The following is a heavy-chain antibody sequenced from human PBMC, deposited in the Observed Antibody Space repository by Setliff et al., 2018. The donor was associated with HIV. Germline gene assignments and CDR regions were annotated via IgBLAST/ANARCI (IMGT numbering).Heavy chain of an antibody. J-gene: IGHJ4*02. D-gene: IGHD1-7*01. V-gene: IGHV1-69*13. CDR3: ATALTANWNYEPHFDY. CDR1: GGTFSTFSSSA. Sequence: GASVKVSCKASGGTFSTFSSSAISWVRQAAGQGLEWMGGVIPIFGTPKYPQKFQGRVTITADDSTTTAYMELSRLKPDDTAIYYCATALTANWNYEPHFDYWGQGSLVTVSS. CDR2: VIPIFGTP.